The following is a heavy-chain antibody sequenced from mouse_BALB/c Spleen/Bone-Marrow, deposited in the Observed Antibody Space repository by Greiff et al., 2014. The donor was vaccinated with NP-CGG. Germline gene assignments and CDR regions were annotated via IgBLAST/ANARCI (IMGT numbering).Heavy chain of an antibody. Sequence: DVHLVESGAELVKPGASVKLSCTAFGFNIKDTYMHWVKQRPEQGLEWIGRIDPANGNTKYDPKFQGKATITADTSSNTAYLQLSSLTSEDTAVYYCARFPYDYGGGDYWGQGTTLTVSS. D-gene: IGHD2-4*01. J-gene: IGHJ2*01. V-gene: IGHV14-3*02. CDR3: ARFPYDYGGGDY. CDR1: GFNIKDTY. CDR2: IDPANGNT.